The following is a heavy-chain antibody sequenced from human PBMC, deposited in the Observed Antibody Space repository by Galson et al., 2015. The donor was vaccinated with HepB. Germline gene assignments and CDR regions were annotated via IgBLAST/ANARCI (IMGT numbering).Heavy chain of an antibody. Sequence: SLRLSCAASGFTFSSYAMHWVRQAPGKGLEYVSAISSNGGSTYYADSVKGRFTISRDNSKNTLYLQMSSLRAEDTAVYYCVKRASTYSGYDYLGLGYWGQGTLVTVSS. CDR3: VKRASTYSGYDYLGLGY. V-gene: IGHV3-64D*06. CDR1: GFTFSSYA. J-gene: IGHJ4*02. CDR2: ISSNGGST. D-gene: IGHD5-12*01.